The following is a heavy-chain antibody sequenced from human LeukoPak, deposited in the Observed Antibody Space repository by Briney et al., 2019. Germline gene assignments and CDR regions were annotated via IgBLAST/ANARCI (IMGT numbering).Heavy chain of an antibody. D-gene: IGHD5-24*01. CDR2: IYTSGST. V-gene: IGHV4-4*07. Sequence: PSETLSLTCTVSGGSISSYYWSWIRQPAGKGLERIGRIYTSGSTNYNPSLKSRVTMSVDTSKNQFSLKLSSVTAADTAVYYCARVGDGYNGSEFDYWGQGTLFTVSS. CDR3: ARVGDGYNGSEFDY. J-gene: IGHJ4*02. CDR1: GGSISSYY.